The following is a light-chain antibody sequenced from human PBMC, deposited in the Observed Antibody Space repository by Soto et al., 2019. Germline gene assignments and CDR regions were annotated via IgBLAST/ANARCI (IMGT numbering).Light chain of an antibody. CDR3: QQYDNWPPFT. CDR2: GAS. V-gene: IGKV3-15*01. CDR1: QSVGSH. Sequence: EIVMTQSPATLSVSPGERATLSCRASQSVGSHLAWYQQRPGQAPRLLIYGASYRATGIPARFSDSGSGTDFTLIISSLQSEDFAVYYCQQYDNWPPFTFGPGTKVDIK. J-gene: IGKJ3*01.